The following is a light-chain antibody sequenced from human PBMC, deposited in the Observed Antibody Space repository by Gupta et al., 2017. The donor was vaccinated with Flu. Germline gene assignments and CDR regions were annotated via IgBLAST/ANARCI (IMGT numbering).Light chain of an antibody. Sequence: DFHSVTPKEKVTIKCRASQKIARHSAWYQQKPGQSPNLLIKYASQAASGLPSRFSGSASGTDITLTINMGEAEDAVTYYCQHRSNLPNTFGQGTQLELK. CDR2: YAS. CDR3: QHRSNLPNT. CDR1: QKIARH. J-gene: IGKJ5*01. V-gene: IGKV6-21*01.